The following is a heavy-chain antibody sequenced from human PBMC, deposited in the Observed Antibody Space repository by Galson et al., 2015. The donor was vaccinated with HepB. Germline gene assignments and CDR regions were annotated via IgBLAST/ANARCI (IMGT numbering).Heavy chain of an antibody. CDR2: ISTGSSYI. D-gene: IGHD2-2*01. CDR1: GFTFSTHT. CDR3: ARDACSSTSCPLDY. Sequence: SLRLSCAASGFTFSTHTMNWVRQAPGKGLEWVSSISTGSSYIYYADSVKGRFTISRDNAKNSLYLQMSSLRADDTAVYYCARDACSSTSCPLDYWGQGTLVTVSS. V-gene: IGHV3-21*01. J-gene: IGHJ4*02.